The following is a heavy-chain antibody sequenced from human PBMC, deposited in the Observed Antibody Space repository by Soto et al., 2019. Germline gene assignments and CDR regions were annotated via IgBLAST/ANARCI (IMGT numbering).Heavy chain of an antibody. Sequence: QVQLQESGPGLVKPSETLSLTCTVSGGSISSYYWSWIRQPPGKGLEWIGYIYYSGSTNSNPSLKSRVTISVDTSKNQFSLKLSSVTAADTAVYYCARRSSSWYTPYFDYWGQGTLVTVSS. V-gene: IGHV4-59*08. CDR1: GGSISSYY. J-gene: IGHJ4*02. D-gene: IGHD6-13*01. CDR2: IYYSGST. CDR3: ARRSSSWYTPYFDY.